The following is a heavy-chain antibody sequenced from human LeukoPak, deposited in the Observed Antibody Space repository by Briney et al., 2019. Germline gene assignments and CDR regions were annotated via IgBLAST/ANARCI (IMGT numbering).Heavy chain of an antibody. CDR1: GFTFSSYG. J-gene: IGHJ5*02. V-gene: IGHV3-33*01. CDR2: IWYEGSNK. CDR3: AREKDSNLNVLRFLEWLPTGPFDP. Sequence: PGGSLRLSCAASGFTFSSYGMHWVRQAPGKGLEWVAVIWYEGSNKYYADSVKGRFTMSRDNSKNTLYLQMDSLRAEDTAVYYCAREKDSNLNVLRFLEWLPTGPFDPWGQGTLVTVSS. D-gene: IGHD3-3*01.